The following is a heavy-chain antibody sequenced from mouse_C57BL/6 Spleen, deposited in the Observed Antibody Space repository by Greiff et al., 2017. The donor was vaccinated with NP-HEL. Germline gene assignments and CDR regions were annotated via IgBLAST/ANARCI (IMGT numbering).Heavy chain of an antibody. CDR2: IDPSDSYT. CDR3: ARSESRDCFDY. CDR1: GYTFTSYW. J-gene: IGHJ2*01. Sequence: QVQLQQPGAELVKPGASVKLSCKASGYTFTSYWMQWVKQRPGQGLEWIGEIDPSDSYTNYNQKFKGKATLTVDTSSSTAYMQLSSLTSEDSAVYYCARSESRDCFDYWGQGTTLTVSS. V-gene: IGHV1-50*01.